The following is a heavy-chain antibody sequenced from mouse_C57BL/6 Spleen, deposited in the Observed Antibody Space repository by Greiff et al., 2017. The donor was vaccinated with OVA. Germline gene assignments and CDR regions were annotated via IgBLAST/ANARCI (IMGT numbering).Heavy chain of an antibody. D-gene: IGHD3-1*01. CDR1: GYTFTSYW. CDR3: ARSGEAMDY. Sequence: QVQLQQPGAELVRPGSSVKLPCKASGYTFTSYWMDWVKQRPGQGLEWIGNIYPSDSETHYNQKFKDKATLTVDKSSSTAYMQLSSLTSEDSAVYYCARSGEAMDYWGQGTSVTVSS. J-gene: IGHJ4*01. V-gene: IGHV1-61*01. CDR2: IYPSDSET.